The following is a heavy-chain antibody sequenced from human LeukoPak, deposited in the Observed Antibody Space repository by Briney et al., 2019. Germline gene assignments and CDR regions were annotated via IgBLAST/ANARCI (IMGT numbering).Heavy chain of an antibody. D-gene: IGHD1-26*01. J-gene: IGHJ6*02. Sequence: GGSLRLSCAASGFTFSSYGMHWVRQAPGKGLEWVAVISYDGSNKYYADSVKGRFTISRDNSKNTLYLQMNSLRAEDTAVYYCARGRGSYYYNDMDVWGQGTTVTVSS. CDR2: ISYDGSNK. V-gene: IGHV3-30*03. CDR3: ARGRGSYYYNDMDV. CDR1: GFTFSSYG.